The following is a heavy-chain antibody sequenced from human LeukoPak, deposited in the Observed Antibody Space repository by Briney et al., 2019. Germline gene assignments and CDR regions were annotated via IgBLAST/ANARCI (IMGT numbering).Heavy chain of an antibody. Sequence: PGGSLRLSCAASGFTFSSYSMNWVRQAPGKGREWVASISSSSSYRYYADSVKGRFTISRDNAKNSLYLPMNSLRAEDTAVYYCARDPGGRFDPWGQGTLVTVSS. CDR3: ARDPGGRFDP. J-gene: IGHJ5*02. CDR1: GFTFSSYS. D-gene: IGHD3-10*01. CDR2: ISSSSSYR. V-gene: IGHV3-21*01.